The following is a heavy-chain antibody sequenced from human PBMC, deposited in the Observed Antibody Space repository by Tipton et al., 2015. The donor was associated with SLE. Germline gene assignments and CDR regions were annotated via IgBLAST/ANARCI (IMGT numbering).Heavy chain of an antibody. CDR3: ARRAAAVTGVIARYFDY. V-gene: IGHV4-4*08. CDR2: IYTSGST. CDR1: GGSISSYY. D-gene: IGHD6-13*01. Sequence: TLSLTCTVSGGSISSYYWSWIRQPPGKGLEWIGYIYTSGSTNYNPSLKSRVTISVDTSKNQFSLKLSSVTAADTAVYYCARRAAAVTGVIARYFDYWGQGTLVTVSS. J-gene: IGHJ4*02.